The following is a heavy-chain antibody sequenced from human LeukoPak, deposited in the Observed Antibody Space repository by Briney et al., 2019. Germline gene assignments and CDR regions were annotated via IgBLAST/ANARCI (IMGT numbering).Heavy chain of an antibody. CDR3: ARGGSYLSAFDI. D-gene: IGHD1-26*01. Sequence: GGSLRLSCGASGFNFSDYYMSWIREAPGKGLEWVAYISGSGSTTYYADSVKGRFTISRDNSKNTLYLQMNSLRAEDTAVYYCARGGSYLSAFDIWGQGTMVTVSS. J-gene: IGHJ3*02. CDR1: GFNFSDYY. V-gene: IGHV3-11*01. CDR2: ISGSGSTT.